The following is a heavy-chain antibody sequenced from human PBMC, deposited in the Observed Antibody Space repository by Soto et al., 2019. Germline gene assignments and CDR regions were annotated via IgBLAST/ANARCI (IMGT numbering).Heavy chain of an antibody. V-gene: IGHV4-39*01. CDR2: IYYSGST. CDR1: GGSISSSSYY. Sequence: QLQLQESGPGLVKPSETLSLTCTVSGGSISSSSYYWGWIRQPPGKGLEWIGSIYYSGSTYYNPSLKSRVTISVDTSKNQFSLKLSSVTAADTAVYYCARGYYGSGSYYNGNYFDYWGQGTLVTVSS. J-gene: IGHJ4*02. CDR3: ARGYYGSGSYYNGNYFDY. D-gene: IGHD3-10*01.